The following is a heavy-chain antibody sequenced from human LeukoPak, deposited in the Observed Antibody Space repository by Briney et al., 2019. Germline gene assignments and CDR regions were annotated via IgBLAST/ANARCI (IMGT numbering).Heavy chain of an antibody. Sequence: SETLSLTCTVSGGSISSSSYYWGRIRPPPGQGLEWIGRNYYSGSSYYNPSVKSRVTISVDTSKNQFSLKLSSVTAADTAVYYCARYYYDSSGYYPFDYWGQGTLVTVSS. V-gene: IGHV4-39*07. CDR2: NYYSGSS. CDR3: ARYYYDSSGYYPFDY. J-gene: IGHJ4*02. CDR1: GGSISSSSYY. D-gene: IGHD3-22*01.